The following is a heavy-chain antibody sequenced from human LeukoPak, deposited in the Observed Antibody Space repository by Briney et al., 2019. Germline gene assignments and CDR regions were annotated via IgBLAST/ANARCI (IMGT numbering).Heavy chain of an antibody. Sequence: GGSLRLSCAASGFTVSSNYMSWVRQAPGKGLEWVSVIYSGGSTYYAGSVKGRFTISRDNSKNTLYLQMNSLRAEDTAVYYCAREHDYGDYVSLQHWGQGTLVTVSS. D-gene: IGHD4-17*01. CDR2: IYSGGST. CDR1: GFTVSSNY. CDR3: AREHDYGDYVSLQH. V-gene: IGHV3-66*01. J-gene: IGHJ1*01.